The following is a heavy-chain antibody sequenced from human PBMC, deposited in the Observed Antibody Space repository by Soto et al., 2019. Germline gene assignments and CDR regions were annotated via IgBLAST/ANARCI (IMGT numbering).Heavy chain of an antibody. CDR1: GGSISNYY. CDR3: TKDSGYNYGYFRWFDP. J-gene: IGHJ5*02. D-gene: IGHD5-18*01. CDR2: IFYSGST. Sequence: SETLSLTCTVSGGSISNYYWSWIRQPPGRGLEWIGHIFYSGSTNYNPALKSRVTISVDTSKSQFSLNLSSVTAADTAIYYCTKDSGYNYGYFRWFDPWGQGTLVTAPQ. V-gene: IGHV4-59*01.